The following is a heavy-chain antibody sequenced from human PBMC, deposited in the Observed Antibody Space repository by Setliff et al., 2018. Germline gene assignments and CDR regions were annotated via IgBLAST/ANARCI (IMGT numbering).Heavy chain of an antibody. J-gene: IGHJ6*03. V-gene: IGHV1-69*10. Sequence: SVKVSCKASGGTFSSYAISWVRQAPGQGLEWMGGIIPILGIANYAQKFQGRVTITTDESTSTAFMELSSLRSEDTAVYYCARASRGGSLNYYYYYMDVWGKGTTVTVSS. CDR3: ARASRGGSLNYYYYYMDV. CDR1: GGTFSSYA. CDR2: IIPILGIA. D-gene: IGHD3-16*01.